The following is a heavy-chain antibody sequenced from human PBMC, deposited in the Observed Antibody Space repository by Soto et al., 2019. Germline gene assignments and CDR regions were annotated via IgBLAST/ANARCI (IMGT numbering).Heavy chain of an antibody. V-gene: IGHV5-51*01. CDR2: IYPGDSDT. Sequence: VESLKISCKGSGYSFTSYWIGWVRQMPGKGLELMVIIYPGDSDTRYSPSFQGQVTISADKSISTAYLQWSSLKASDTAMYYCARQDIVVVPAAIGSGYYYYGMDXWGQGTTVPAS. CDR3: ARQDIVVVPAAIGSGYYYYGMDX. J-gene: IGHJ6*02. D-gene: IGHD2-2*01. CDR1: GYSFTSYW.